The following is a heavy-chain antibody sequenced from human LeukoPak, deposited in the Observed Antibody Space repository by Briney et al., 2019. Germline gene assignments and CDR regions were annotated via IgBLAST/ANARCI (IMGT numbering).Heavy chain of an antibody. J-gene: IGHJ4*02. CDR2: ISGSGGST. CDR3: AKPLPRYYDSSGYFDY. Sequence: PGGSLRLSCAASGFTSSSYAMSWVRQAPGKGLEWVSAISGSGGSTYYADSVKGRFTISRDNSKNTLYLQMNSLRAEDTAVYYCAKPLPRYYDSSGYFDYWGQETLVTVSS. D-gene: IGHD3-22*01. V-gene: IGHV3-23*01. CDR1: GFTSSSYA.